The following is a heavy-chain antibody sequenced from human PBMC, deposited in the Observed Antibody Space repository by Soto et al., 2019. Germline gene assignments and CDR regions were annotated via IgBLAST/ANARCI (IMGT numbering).Heavy chain of an antibody. Sequence: QVQLVQSGAEVKKPGASVKVSCKASGYTFTSYDINWVRQATGQGLEWMGWMNPNSGNTGYAQKFQGRVTMPRNTSISTAYMELSSLRSEDTAVYYCGTWPYYYYGMDVWGQGTTVTVSS. CDR1: GYTFTSYD. CDR2: MNPNSGNT. V-gene: IGHV1-8*01. CDR3: GTWPYYYYGMDV. J-gene: IGHJ6*02.